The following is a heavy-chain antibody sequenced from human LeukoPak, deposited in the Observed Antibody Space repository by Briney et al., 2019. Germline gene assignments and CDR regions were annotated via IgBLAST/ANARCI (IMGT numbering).Heavy chain of an antibody. Sequence: SETLSLTCTVSSGSISSYYWSWIRQPPGKGLEWIGYIYYSGTTNYNPSLKSRVTISVDTSKNQFSLKLSSVTAADTAVYYCARGVYIAAAQYAYWGQGTLVTVSS. CDR3: ARGVYIAAAQYAY. V-gene: IGHV4-59*01. CDR1: SGSISSYY. J-gene: IGHJ4*02. CDR2: IYYSGTT. D-gene: IGHD6-13*01.